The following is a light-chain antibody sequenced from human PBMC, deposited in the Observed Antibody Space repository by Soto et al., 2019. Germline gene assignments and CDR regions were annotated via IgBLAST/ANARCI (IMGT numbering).Light chain of an antibody. CDR2: EVN. J-gene: IGLJ1*01. Sequence: QSALTQPASVSGSPGQSITISCTGTSSDVGAYNYVSWYQQHPGKAPKLMIYEVNNRPSGVSNRFSGSKSGNTASLTISGLQAEDEAYYYCCSYAGSSYYVFGSGTKLTVL. CDR3: CSYAGSSYYV. V-gene: IGLV2-14*01. CDR1: SSDVGAYNY.